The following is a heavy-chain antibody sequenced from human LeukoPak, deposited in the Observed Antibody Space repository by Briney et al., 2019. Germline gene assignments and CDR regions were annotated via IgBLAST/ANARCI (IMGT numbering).Heavy chain of an antibody. CDR1: GYTFTSYD. V-gene: IGHV1-8*01. CDR3: ARGHVNFDSGTNWKPKQLYYYYDMDV. D-gene: IGHD1-20*01. Sequence: ASVKVSRKASGYTFTSYDINWVRQATGQGLEWMGWMNPNSGNTGYAQKFQGRVTVTADKSTTTAYMELSRLRSEDTAVYYCARGHVNFDSGTNWKPKQLYYYYDMDVWGQGTTVTVSS. CDR2: MNPNSGNT. J-gene: IGHJ6*02.